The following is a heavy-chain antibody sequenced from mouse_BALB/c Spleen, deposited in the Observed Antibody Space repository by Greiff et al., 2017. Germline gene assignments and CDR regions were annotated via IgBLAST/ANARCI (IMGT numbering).Heavy chain of an antibody. CDR2: IYPYNGGT. J-gene: IGHJ4*01. CDR1: GYTFTDYN. V-gene: IGHV1S29*02. Sequence: VQLQQSGPELVKPGASVKISCKASGYTFTDYNMHWVKQSHGKSLEWIGYIYPYNGGTGYNQKFKSKATLTVDNSSSTAYMELRSLTSEDSAVYYCAREGGSSYYAMDYWGQGTSVTVSS. CDR3: AREGGSSYYAMDY. D-gene: IGHD1-1*01.